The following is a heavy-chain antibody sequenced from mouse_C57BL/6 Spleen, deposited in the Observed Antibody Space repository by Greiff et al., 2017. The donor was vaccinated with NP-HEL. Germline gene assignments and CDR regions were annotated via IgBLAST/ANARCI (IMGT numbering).Heavy chain of an antibody. D-gene: IGHD2-2*01. Sequence: QVQLQQSGAELARPGASVKLSCKASGYTFTSYGISWVKQRTGQGLEWIGEIYPRSGNTYYNEKFKGKATLTADKSSSTAYMELRSLTSEDSAVYFCARRMVTTRYYAMDYWGQGTSVTVSS. CDR2: IYPRSGNT. V-gene: IGHV1-81*01. CDR3: ARRMVTTRYYAMDY. CDR1: GYTFTSYG. J-gene: IGHJ4*01.